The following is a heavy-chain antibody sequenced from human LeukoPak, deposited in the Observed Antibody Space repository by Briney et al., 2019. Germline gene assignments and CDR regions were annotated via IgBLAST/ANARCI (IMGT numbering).Heavy chain of an antibody. Sequence: GGSLRLSCAASGFTFSSYWMSWVRQAPGKGLEWVANIKRDESEKYYVDPVKGRFTISRDNAKNSLYLQMNSLRAEDTAVYYCARDRTSGSSSGHWGQGTLVTVSS. J-gene: IGHJ4*02. V-gene: IGHV3-7*01. CDR1: GFTFSSYW. D-gene: IGHD6-13*01. CDR3: ARDRTSGSSSGH. CDR2: IKRDESEK.